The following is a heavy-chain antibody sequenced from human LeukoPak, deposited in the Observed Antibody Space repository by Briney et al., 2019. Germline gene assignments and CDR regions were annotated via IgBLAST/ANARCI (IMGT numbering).Heavy chain of an antibody. V-gene: IGHV4-59*11. Sequence: SETLTLTCTVSGGTISSHYWHWIRQPPGKGLEWVGYIYYSGSTNYNPSLKRRVTISVDTSKNQFSLKLSSVTTADTAVYYCAKSPRFLWFGESRLYYFDYWGQGTLVSVSS. D-gene: IGHD3-10*01. CDR2: IYYSGST. J-gene: IGHJ4*02. CDR1: GGTISSHY. CDR3: AKSPRFLWFGESRLYYFDY.